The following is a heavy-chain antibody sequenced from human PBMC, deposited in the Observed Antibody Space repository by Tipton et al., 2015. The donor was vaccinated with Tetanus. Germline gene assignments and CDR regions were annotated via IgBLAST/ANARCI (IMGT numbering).Heavy chain of an antibody. D-gene: IGHD6-19*01. Sequence: QLVQSGAEVKKPGESLKISCKGSGYSFTSYWIGWVRQMPGKGLEWMGIIYPGDSDTRYSPSFQGQVTISADKSISTAYLQWSSLKASDTAMYYCARIAVADGYYYYYYGMDVWGQGTTVTVSS. CDR1: GYSFTSYW. CDR3: ARIAVADGYYYYYYGMDV. V-gene: IGHV5-51*01. J-gene: IGHJ6*02. CDR2: IYPGDSDT.